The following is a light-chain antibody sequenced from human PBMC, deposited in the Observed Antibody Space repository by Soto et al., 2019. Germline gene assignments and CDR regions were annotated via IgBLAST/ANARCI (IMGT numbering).Light chain of an antibody. CDR2: DVS. Sequence: QSVLTQPASVSGSPGQSITISCTGISSDVGTYNYVSWYQQHPGKAPKVMIYDVSNRPSGVSNRFSGYKSGNTASLTISGLQAEDAADYYCSSYTSSSTPLYVFGTGTKVTVL. CDR1: SSDVGTYNY. V-gene: IGLV2-14*01. J-gene: IGLJ1*01. CDR3: SSYTSSSTPLYV.